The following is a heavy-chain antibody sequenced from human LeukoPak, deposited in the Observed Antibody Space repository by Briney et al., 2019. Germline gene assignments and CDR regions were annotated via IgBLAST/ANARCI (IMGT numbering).Heavy chain of an antibody. J-gene: IGHJ4*02. CDR1: GFTFSSYA. V-gene: IGHV3-33*03. CDR3: AKDIRYSGSYYFDY. D-gene: IGHD1-26*01. CDR2: IWYDGSNK. Sequence: GGSLRLSCAASGFTFSSYAMSWVRQAPGKGLEWVAVIWYDGSNKYYADSVKGRFTISRDNAKNSLYLQMNSLRAEDTALYYCAKDIRYSGSYYFDYWGQGTLVTVSS.